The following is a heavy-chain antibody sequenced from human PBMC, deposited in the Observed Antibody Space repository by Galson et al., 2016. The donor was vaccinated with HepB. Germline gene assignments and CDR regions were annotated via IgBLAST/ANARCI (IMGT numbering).Heavy chain of an antibody. CDR2: IYSGGST. CDR1: GFTVRNNY. Sequence: SLRLSCAASGFTVRNNYMRWVRQAPGKGLEWVSLIYSGGSTYYADSVKGRFTISRDSSKNTLYLRMNSLRAEDTAVYYCARNRHCSGGSCYGAWGQGSLVTVSS. V-gene: IGHV3-66*01. J-gene: IGHJ5*02. D-gene: IGHD2-15*01. CDR3: ARNRHCSGGSCYGA.